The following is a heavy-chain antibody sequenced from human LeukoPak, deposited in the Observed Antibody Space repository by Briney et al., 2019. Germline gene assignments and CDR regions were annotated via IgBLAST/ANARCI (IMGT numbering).Heavy chain of an antibody. CDR1: GFTFSTYS. D-gene: IGHD4-17*01. Sequence: GGSLRLSCAASGFTFSTYSMHWVRQAPGKGLEWVAVISYDGSNKYYADSVEGRFTISRDNAKNTLSLQINSLRAEDTAVYYCARASTVTTCLWDWGQGTLVTVSS. J-gene: IGHJ4*02. CDR3: ARASTVTTCLWD. V-gene: IGHV3-30*04. CDR2: ISYDGSNK.